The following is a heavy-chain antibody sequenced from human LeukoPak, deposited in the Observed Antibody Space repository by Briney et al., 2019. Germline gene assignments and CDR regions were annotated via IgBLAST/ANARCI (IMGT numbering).Heavy chain of an antibody. CDR2: ISAYNGNT. D-gene: IGHD3-9*01. CDR1: GYTFTSYG. V-gene: IGHV1-18*01. CDR3: ARDRSRYRYFDWLLRPLDY. J-gene: IGHJ4*02. Sequence: ASLKVSCKASGYTFTSYGISWVRQAPGQGLEWMGWISAYNGNTNYAQKLQGRVTMTTDTSTSTAYMELRSLRSDDTAVYYCARDRSRYRYFDWLLRPLDYWGQGTLVTVSS.